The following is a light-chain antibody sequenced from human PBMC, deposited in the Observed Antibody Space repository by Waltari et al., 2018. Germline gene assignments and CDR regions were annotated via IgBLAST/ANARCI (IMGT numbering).Light chain of an antibody. CDR2: GAS. Sequence: EIVLTQSPGTLSLSPGERATLSCRASQSVTSSYLAWYQQKPGQAPRLLIYGASSRATGIPDRVSGSGSGTDFTLTINRLEPEDFAVYYCQQYGSSPYTFGQGTKLEI. CDR3: QQYGSSPYT. CDR1: QSVTSSY. V-gene: IGKV3-20*01. J-gene: IGKJ2*01.